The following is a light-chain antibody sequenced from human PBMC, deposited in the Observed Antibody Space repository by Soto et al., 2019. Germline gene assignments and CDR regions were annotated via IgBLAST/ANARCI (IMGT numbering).Light chain of an antibody. CDR1: QSISSY. Sequence: EIKLTHPTSLLAASLRVGVTITRRASQSISSYLNWYQQKPGKAPKLLIYAASSLQSGVPSRFSGSGSGTDFTLTISSLQPEDFATYYCQQSYSTPITFGQGTRLEIK. CDR3: QQSYSTPIT. V-gene: IGKV1-39*01. CDR2: AAS. J-gene: IGKJ5*01.